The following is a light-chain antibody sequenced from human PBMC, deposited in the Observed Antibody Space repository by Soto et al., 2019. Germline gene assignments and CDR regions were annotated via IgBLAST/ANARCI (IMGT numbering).Light chain of an antibody. CDR2: DAS. CDR1: QDISNY. V-gene: IGKV1-33*01. J-gene: IGKJ3*01. Sequence: DLQMTQSPSSLSASVGDRVTITCQASQDISNYLNWYQQKPGKAPKLLIYDASNLETGVPSRFSGSGSGTDFTFTISSLQPEDIATYYCQHYDKLPFTFGPGTKVDIK. CDR3: QHYDKLPFT.